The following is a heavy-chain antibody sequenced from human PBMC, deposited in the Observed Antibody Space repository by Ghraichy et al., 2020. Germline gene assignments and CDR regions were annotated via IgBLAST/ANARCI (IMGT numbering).Heavy chain of an antibody. Sequence: ASVKVSCKASGYTFTSYDINWVRQATGQGLEWMGWMNPNSGNTGYAQKFQGRVTMTRNTSISTAYMELSSLRSEDTAVYYCARGPRRITIFGVARNAFDIWGLVLMVTVSS. CDR1: GYTFTSYD. D-gene: IGHD3-3*01. CDR2: MNPNSGNT. V-gene: IGHV1-8*01. CDR3: ARGPRRITIFGVARNAFDI. J-gene: IGHJ3*02.